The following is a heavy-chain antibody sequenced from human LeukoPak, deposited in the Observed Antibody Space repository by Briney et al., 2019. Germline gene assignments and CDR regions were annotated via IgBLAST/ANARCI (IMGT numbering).Heavy chain of an antibody. J-gene: IGHJ3*02. CDR2: MNPNSGNT. CDR3: ARGFTYYYDSSGYRVPDAFDI. D-gene: IGHD3-22*01. V-gene: IGHV1-8*01. Sequence: ASVTVSCKASGYTFPSYDINWVRQATGQGLEWMGWMNPNSGNTGYAQKFQGRVTMTRNTSISTAYMELSSLRSEDTAVYYCARGFTYYYDSSGYRVPDAFDIWGQGTMVTVSS. CDR1: GYTFPSYD.